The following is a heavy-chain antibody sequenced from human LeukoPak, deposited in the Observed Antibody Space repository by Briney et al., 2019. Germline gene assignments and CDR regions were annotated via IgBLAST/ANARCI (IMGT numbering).Heavy chain of an antibody. CDR2: INPNSGGT. D-gene: IGHD2-2*01. Sequence: ASVKVSCKASGYTFTGYYMHWVRQAPGQGLEWMGWINPNSGGTNYAQKFQGRVTMTRDTSISTAYMELSRLRSDDTAVYYCARGTSFQYNWFDPRGQGTLVTVSS. CDR1: GYTFTGYY. V-gene: IGHV1-2*02. CDR3: ARGTSFQYNWFDP. J-gene: IGHJ5*02.